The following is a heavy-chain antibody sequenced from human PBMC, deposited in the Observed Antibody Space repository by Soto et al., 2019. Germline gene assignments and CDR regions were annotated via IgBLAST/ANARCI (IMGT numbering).Heavy chain of an antibody. CDR1: GVSITNYY. J-gene: IGHJ4*02. V-gene: IGHV4-59*01. CDR3: ARDTAMEYYFDY. D-gene: IGHD5-18*01. CDR2: IYYTGST. Sequence: PSETLSLTCTVSGVSITNYYWSCIRQPPGKGLEWIGYIYYTGSTNYNPSLRSRVSISVDTSQNQVYLRLNSVTAADTAVYYCARDTAMEYYFDYWGQGPLVTVSS.